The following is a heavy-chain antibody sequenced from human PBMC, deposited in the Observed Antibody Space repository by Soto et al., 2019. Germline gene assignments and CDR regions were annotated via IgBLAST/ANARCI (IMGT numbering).Heavy chain of an antibody. CDR2: LNPDGSEK. CDR1: GFTFSTYW. D-gene: IGHD1-26*01. V-gene: IGHV3-7*04. Sequence: EVQLVESGGGLVQPGGSQRLSCAASGFTFSTYWMTWVRQAPGKGLEWVANLNPDGSEKYYVDSLKGRFTISRDNAKTSLYLQMNSLRAEDTAVYYCARDSGRFYIDYWGQGTLVTVSS. CDR3: ARDSGRFYIDY. J-gene: IGHJ4*02.